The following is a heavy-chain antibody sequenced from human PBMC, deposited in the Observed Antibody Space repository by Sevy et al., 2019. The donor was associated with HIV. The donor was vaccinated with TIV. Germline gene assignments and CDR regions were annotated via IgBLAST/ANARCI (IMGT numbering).Heavy chain of an antibody. D-gene: IGHD6-13*01. J-gene: IGHJ4*02. CDR3: ARGISLGSAAAAFDY. CDR1: GYTLINYY. V-gene: IGHV1-46*03. Sequence: ASVKVSCKTYGYTLINYYLHWVRQAPGQGLEWMGLINQRSRSKNYAQKFQGRVTMTTDTSTGTVYMEMTNLRSEDTAVYFCARGISLGSAAAAFDYWSQGTRVTVSS. CDR2: INQRSRSK.